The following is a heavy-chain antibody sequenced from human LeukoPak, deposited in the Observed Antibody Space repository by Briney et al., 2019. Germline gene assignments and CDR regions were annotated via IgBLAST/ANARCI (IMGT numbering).Heavy chain of an antibody. CDR3: ARGWIAAARAFDI. J-gene: IGHJ3*02. CDR2: ISTYNGNT. V-gene: IGHV1-18*01. CDR1: GYSFTSYD. D-gene: IGHD6-13*01. Sequence: ASVKVSCKASGYSFTSYDITWVRQAPGQGLEWMGWISTYNGNTKYEQNLQGRVTMTIDTSTRTVYMDLRSLRSDDTAVYYCARGWIAAARAFDIWGQGTMVTVSS.